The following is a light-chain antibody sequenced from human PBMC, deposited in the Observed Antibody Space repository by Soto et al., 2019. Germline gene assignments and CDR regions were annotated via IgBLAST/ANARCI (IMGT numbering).Light chain of an antibody. Sequence: EIVLTQSPDTVSFSHRERPTLSLWASHSVTTHLAWFQQSPVQTPRLLIYDASTRAPGMPARFSGRGSGADFTLTISSLEPEDFAVYYCQQRSDSITFGQGTRLE. V-gene: IGKV3-11*01. CDR2: DAS. CDR3: QQRSDSIT. J-gene: IGKJ5*01. CDR1: HSVTTH.